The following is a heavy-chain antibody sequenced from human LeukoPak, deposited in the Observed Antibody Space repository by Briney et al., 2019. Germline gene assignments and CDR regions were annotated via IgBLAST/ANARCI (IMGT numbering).Heavy chain of an antibody. CDR3: ARGLNWFDP. V-gene: IGHV3-7*01. CDR2: IKQDGSEK. Sequence: GGSLRLSCAASGFTFSKYWMSWVRQAPGKGLEWVANIKQDGSEKFYVDSVKGRFTISRDNAKNSLYLQMSSPRAEDTAVYYCARGLNWFDPWGQGTLVTVSS. J-gene: IGHJ5*02. CDR1: GFTFSKYW.